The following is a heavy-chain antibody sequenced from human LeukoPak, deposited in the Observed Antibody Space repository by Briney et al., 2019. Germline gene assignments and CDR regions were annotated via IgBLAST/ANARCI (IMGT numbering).Heavy chain of an antibody. J-gene: IGHJ5*02. Sequence: SETLSLTCTVSGVSISSYSWSWIRQPAGKGLDWIGRIYTSGSTNYNPSLTSRVTMSVDTSKNQFSLKLTSVTAADTAVYYCARGRIAAAGSRRQNWFDPWGQGTLVTVSS. CDR3: ARGRIAAAGSRRQNWFDP. CDR2: IYTSGST. D-gene: IGHD6-13*01. V-gene: IGHV4-4*07. CDR1: GVSISSYS.